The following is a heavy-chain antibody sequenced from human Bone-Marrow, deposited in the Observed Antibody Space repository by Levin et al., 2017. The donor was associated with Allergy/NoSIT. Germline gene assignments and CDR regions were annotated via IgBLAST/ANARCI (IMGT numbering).Heavy chain of an antibody. V-gene: IGHV3-30*03. D-gene: IGHD1-26*01. Sequence: PGGSLRLSCAASGFTFSSFGMHWVRQAPGKGLEWVAVISYDGSNVNYGDFVDGRFTISRDNSKNTLYLQMNSLRAEDTAIYYCARGSREFDYWGQGILVTVSS. CDR3: ARGSREFDY. CDR2: ISYDGSNV. CDR1: GFTFSSFG. J-gene: IGHJ4*02.